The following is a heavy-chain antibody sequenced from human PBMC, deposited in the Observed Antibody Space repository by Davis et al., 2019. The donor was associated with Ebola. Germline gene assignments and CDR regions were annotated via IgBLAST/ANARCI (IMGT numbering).Heavy chain of an antibody. D-gene: IGHD6-13*01. Sequence: GESLKISCAASGFTFSSYGMHWVRQAPGKGLEWVAVISYDGSNKYYADSVKGRFTISRDNSKNTLYLQMNSLRAEDTAVYYCARERYSSSWQDAFDIWGQGTMVTVSS. CDR2: ISYDGSNK. CDR3: ARERYSSSWQDAFDI. V-gene: IGHV3-30*03. J-gene: IGHJ3*02. CDR1: GFTFSSYG.